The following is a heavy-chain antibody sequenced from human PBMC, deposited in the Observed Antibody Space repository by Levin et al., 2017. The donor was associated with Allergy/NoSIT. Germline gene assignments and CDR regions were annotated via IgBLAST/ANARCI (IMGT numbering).Heavy chain of an antibody. CDR1: GFTFCSYA. CDR2: ISGSGGST. Sequence: GESLKISCAASGFTFCSYAMSWVRQAPGKGLEWVSAISGSGGSTYYADSVKGRFTISRDNSKNTLYLQMNSLRAEDTAVYYCAKDPYSSSWYWFDPWGQGTLVTVSS. J-gene: IGHJ5*02. CDR3: AKDPYSSSWYWFDP. D-gene: IGHD6-13*01. V-gene: IGHV3-23*01.